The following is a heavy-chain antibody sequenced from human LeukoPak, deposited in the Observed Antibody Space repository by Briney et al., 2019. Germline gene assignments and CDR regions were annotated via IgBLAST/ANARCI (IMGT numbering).Heavy chain of an antibody. CDR3: ARRALSGYCSGGSCYAHDAFDM. CDR1: GGTFSSYA. D-gene: IGHD2-15*01. CDR2: IIPIFGTA. Sequence: GASVKVSCKASGGTFSSYAISWVRQAPGQGLEWMGGIIPIFGTANYAQKFQGRVTITADKSTSTGYMELSSLRSEDTAVYYCARRALSGYCSGGSCYAHDAFDMWGQGTMVTVSS. J-gene: IGHJ3*02. V-gene: IGHV1-69*06.